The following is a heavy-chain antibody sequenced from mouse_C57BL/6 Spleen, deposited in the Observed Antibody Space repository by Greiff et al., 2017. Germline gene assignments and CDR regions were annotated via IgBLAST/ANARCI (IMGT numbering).Heavy chain of an antibody. Sequence: QVQLQQSGAELARPGASVKLSCKASGYTFTSYGISWVKQRTGQGLEWIGEIYPRSGNTYYNEKFKGKATLTADKSSSTAYMELRSLTSEDSAVYFGAREYDYGSRNYFDYWGQGTTLTVSS. CDR3: AREYDYGSRNYFDY. D-gene: IGHD1-1*01. V-gene: IGHV1-81*01. J-gene: IGHJ2*01. CDR1: GYTFTSYG. CDR2: IYPRSGNT.